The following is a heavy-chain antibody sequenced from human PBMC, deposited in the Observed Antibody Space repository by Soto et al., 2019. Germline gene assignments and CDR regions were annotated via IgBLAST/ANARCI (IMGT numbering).Heavy chain of an antibody. CDR3: ARTDRDFYGLDV. CDR2: ISAAGDP. Sequence: EVQLVESGGGLIQPGGSLRLSCEASGFTFRNYDMHWVRQGTGKGLEWVSGISAAGDPDYADSVEGRFTISRKNAQNSLFLQMDSPGVGDPAVYYLARTDRDFYGLDVGGQGTTVIVSS. V-gene: IGHV3-13*05. J-gene: IGHJ6*02. CDR1: GFTFRNYD.